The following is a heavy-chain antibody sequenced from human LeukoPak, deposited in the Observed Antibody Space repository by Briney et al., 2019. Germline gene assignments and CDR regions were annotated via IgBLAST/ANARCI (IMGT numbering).Heavy chain of an antibody. D-gene: IGHD6-19*01. CDR2: INPSGGST. CDR3: AREAVAGAFLEY. CDR1: GYTFTTYY. Sequence: ASVKVSCKASGYTFTTYYVHWVRQAPGQGLEWMGIINPSGGSTTYAQKFRGRLTMTRDMSTSTVYMELRSLRSDDTAVYYCAREAVAGAFLEYWGQGTLVTVSS. V-gene: IGHV1-46*01. J-gene: IGHJ4*02.